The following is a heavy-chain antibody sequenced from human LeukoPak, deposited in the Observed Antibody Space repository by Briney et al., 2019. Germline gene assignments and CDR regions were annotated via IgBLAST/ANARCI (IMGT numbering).Heavy chain of an antibody. V-gene: IGHV5-51*01. D-gene: IGHD4-23*01. CDR1: GYTFITYW. J-gene: IGHJ3*02. Sequence: GESLKISCKGSGYTFITYWIGWVRQMPGKGLEWMGIIYPGDSDTRYSPSFQGQVTISADKSITTAYLQWNSLKASDTAMYYCARPDDYGGKPSAFDIWGQGTMVTVS. CDR3: ARPDDYGGKPSAFDI. CDR2: IYPGDSDT.